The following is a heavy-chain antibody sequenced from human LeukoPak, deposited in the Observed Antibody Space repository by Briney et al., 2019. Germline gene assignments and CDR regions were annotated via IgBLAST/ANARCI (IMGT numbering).Heavy chain of an antibody. D-gene: IGHD5/OR15-5a*01. CDR2: ISGSGETI. Sequence: GGSLRLSCAASGFTFSTYQMHWLRQAPGKGLEWVSYISGSGETILYADSVKGRFTMSRDNAKDSLHLQMSSLTVDDTAVYYCAREVSTSWFDPWGQGTLVTVSS. V-gene: IGHV3-48*03. CDR3: AREVSTSWFDP. CDR1: GFTFSTYQ. J-gene: IGHJ5*02.